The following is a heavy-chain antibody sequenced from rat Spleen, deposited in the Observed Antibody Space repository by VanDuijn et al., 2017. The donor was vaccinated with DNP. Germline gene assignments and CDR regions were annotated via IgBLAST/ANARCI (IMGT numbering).Heavy chain of an antibody. J-gene: IGHJ4*01. CDR1: RFTFSNYD. Sequence: EVQLVESGGGLVQPGRSLKLSCAASRFTFSNYDMAWVRQAPQKGLEWVATINYDGSRTYYRDSVKGRFTISRDNAKSTLYLQMDSLRSEDTATYYCARVGDLHDGGDGDVLDAWGQGTSVTVSS. CDR2: INYDGSRT. CDR3: ARVGDLHDGGDGDVLDA. D-gene: IGHD1-12*02. V-gene: IGHV5-7*01.